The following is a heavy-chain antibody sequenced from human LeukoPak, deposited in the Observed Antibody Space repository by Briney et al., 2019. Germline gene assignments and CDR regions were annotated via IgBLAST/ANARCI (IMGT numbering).Heavy chain of an antibody. CDR1: GFTFSSYW. D-gene: IGHD3-10*01. Sequence: PGGSLRLSCAASGFTFSSYWMHWVRQAPGKGLEWVSYISSSGSTIYYADSVKGRFTISRDNAKNSLYLQMNSLRAEDTAVYYCARGGSRWFPSYYYYMDVWGKGTTVTISS. J-gene: IGHJ6*03. CDR3: ARGGSRWFPSYYYYMDV. V-gene: IGHV3-48*04. CDR2: ISSSGSTI.